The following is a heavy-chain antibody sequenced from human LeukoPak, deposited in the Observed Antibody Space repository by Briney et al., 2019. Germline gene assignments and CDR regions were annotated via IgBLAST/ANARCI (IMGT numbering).Heavy chain of an antibody. CDR3: ARADYDSSGYPDYYYYYYMDV. CDR1: RFTFDDYG. D-gene: IGHD3-22*01. CDR2: INVNVVST. Sequence: GGSVTLSRAPSRFTFDDYGMRWVRQVPGKGREWVSVINVNVVSTGYAESVKGRFNISRDNAKNSLYLQMNSLRAEDTALYYCARADYDSSGYPDYYYYYYMDVWGKGTTVTISS. V-gene: IGHV3-20*04. J-gene: IGHJ6*03.